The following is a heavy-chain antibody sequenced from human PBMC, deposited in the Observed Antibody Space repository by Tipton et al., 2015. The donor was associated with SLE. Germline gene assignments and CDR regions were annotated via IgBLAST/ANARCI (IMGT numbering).Heavy chain of an antibody. CDR1: GGSVSSGIYY. V-gene: IGHV4-39*01. J-gene: IGHJ4*02. CDR2: IYYSGST. Sequence: TLSLTCTVSGGSVSSGIYYWAWIRQPPGKGPEWIGTIYYSGSTYYYPSLKSRITISVDTSKNQFSLKLSSVTAADTAVYYCSCRIAARRSPLIPFDYWGQGSLVTVSS. D-gene: IGHD6-6*01. CDR3: SCRIAARRSPLIPFDY.